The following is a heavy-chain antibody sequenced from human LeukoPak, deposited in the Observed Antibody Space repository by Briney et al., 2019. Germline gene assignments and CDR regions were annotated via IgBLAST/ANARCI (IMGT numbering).Heavy chain of an antibody. Sequence: PGGSLRLSCAASGFTFSSYAMTWVRQAPGKGLEWVSVISGSGGSTYYADSVKGRFTISRDNSKNTLYLQMNSLRAEDTAVYYCARTPSYDSSGYPAYYFDYWGQGTLVTVSS. CDR1: GFTFSSYA. D-gene: IGHD3-22*01. V-gene: IGHV3-23*01. J-gene: IGHJ4*02. CDR2: ISGSGGST. CDR3: ARTPSYDSSGYPAYYFDY.